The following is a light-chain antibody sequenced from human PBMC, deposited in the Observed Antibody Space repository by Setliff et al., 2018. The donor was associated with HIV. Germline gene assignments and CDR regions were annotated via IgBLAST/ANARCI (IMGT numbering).Light chain of an antibody. V-gene: IGLV2-23*02. J-gene: IGLJ1*01. CDR3: CAYAGSYV. CDR1: SSDVGRFKL. Sequence: QSVLTQPASVSGSPGQSITIPCTGTSSDVGRFKLVSWYQQYPGKAPKVLIYEVSKRPSGISGRFSGSVSGNTASLTISGPQAEDEADYYCCAYAGSYVFGSGTKVTVL. CDR2: EVS.